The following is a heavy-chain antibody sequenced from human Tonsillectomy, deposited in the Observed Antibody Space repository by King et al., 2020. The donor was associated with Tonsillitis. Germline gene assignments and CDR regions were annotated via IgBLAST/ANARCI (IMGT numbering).Heavy chain of an antibody. V-gene: IGHV3-30*18. CDR2: ISYDGSNK. CDR1: GFTFSSYG. CDR3: AKVGYYDSSGYCDY. Sequence: VQLVESGGGVVQPGRSLRLSCAASGFTFSSYGMHWVRQAPGKGLEWVAVISYDGSNKYYADSVKGRFTISRDNSKNTLYLQMNSLRAEDTAVYYCAKVGYYDSSGYCDYRGQGTLVTVSS. D-gene: IGHD3-22*01. J-gene: IGHJ4*02.